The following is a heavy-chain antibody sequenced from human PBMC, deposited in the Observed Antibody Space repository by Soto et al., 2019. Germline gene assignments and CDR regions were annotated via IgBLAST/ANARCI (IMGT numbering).Heavy chain of an antibody. CDR3: TRAKGFGDYDHDAFDI. V-gene: IGHV3-66*01. D-gene: IGHD4-17*01. J-gene: IGHJ3*02. CDR2: IYRSGTT. CDR1: EFSVSSSY. Sequence: EGLLTESGGGLVQPGGSLRLSCTASEFSVSSSYMNWVHQTPEKGLEWLSAIYRSGTTYYANSVKGRFSISRDTSKNTVYLQMNSLRAEDTAIYYCTRAKGFGDYDHDAFDIWGRGTMVTVSS.